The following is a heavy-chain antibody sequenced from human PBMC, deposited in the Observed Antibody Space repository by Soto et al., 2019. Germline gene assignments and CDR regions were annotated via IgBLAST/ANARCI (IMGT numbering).Heavy chain of an antibody. J-gene: IGHJ6*02. Sequence: GGSLRLSCAASGFIFSNYWMHWVRQVPGKGLMWVSRVDIDGSGAKYADSVKGRFTISRDNAKSAVYLQMNSLRVEDTGLYYCAADMFGAGSFGDKYGMDVCGQGTTLTGSS. D-gene: IGHD3-10*01. CDR2: VDIDGSGA. CDR1: GFIFSNYW. V-gene: IGHV3-74*03. CDR3: AADMFGAGSFGDKYGMDV.